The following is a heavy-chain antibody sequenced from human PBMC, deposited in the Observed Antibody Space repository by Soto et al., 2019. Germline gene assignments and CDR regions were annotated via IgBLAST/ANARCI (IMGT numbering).Heavy chain of an antibody. CDR1: GYIFSNFG. V-gene: IGHV1-18*01. D-gene: IGHD2-2*01. Sequence: QIQLVQSGPEVRKPGASVKVSCKASGYIFSNFGITWVRQAPGQGLEWMGWISGYNDNTNHAQKFQDRVRMTTDISTSTAYMELTTLRSEDTAVYYFAKDASSWLYYYYGMAVWGQGNTVNVS. CDR2: ISGYNDNT. CDR3: AKDASSWLYYYYGMAV. J-gene: IGHJ6*02.